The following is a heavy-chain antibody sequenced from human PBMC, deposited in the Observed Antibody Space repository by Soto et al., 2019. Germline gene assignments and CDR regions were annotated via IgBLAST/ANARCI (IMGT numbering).Heavy chain of an antibody. CDR3: AKAFLRGSGYYVGGYWYFDL. CDR1: GFTFSSYA. CDR2: ISGSGGST. V-gene: IGHV3-23*01. J-gene: IGHJ2*01. Sequence: EVQLLESGGGLVQPGGSLRLSCAASGFTFSSYAMSWVRQAPGKGLEWVSAISGSGGSTYYADSGKGRFTISRDDSKNTPYLQMNSLIAEDTAVYYCAKAFLRGSGYYVGGYWYFDLWGRGTLVTVSS. D-gene: IGHD3-22*01.